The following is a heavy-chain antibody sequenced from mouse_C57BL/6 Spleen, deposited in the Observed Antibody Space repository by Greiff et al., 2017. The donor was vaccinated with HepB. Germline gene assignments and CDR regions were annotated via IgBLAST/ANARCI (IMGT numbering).Heavy chain of an antibody. D-gene: IGHD3-2*02. CDR2: IYPGDGDT. Sequence: VQLQQSGPELVKPGASVKISCKASGYAFSSSWMNWVKQRPGKGLEWIGRIYPGDGDTNYNGKFKGKATLTADKSSSTAYMQLSSLTSEDSAVYFCASDSSGYVGDYWGQGTTLTVSS. CDR3: ASDSSGYVGDY. CDR1: GYAFSSSW. V-gene: IGHV1-82*01. J-gene: IGHJ2*01.